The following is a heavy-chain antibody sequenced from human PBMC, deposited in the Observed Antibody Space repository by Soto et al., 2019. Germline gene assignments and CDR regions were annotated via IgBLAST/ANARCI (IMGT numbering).Heavy chain of an antibody. Sequence: PGGSLRLSCAASGFTFSTFAMSWVRQAPGKGPEWVSGISGSGTSTYYAGSVKGRFTISRDNSKNTLYLQMNSLRAEDTAVYYCAKTEQWLIAYFDYWGQGTLVTVSS. V-gene: IGHV3-23*01. CDR3: AKTEQWLIAYFDY. CDR2: ISGSGTST. J-gene: IGHJ4*02. CDR1: GFTFSTFA. D-gene: IGHD6-19*01.